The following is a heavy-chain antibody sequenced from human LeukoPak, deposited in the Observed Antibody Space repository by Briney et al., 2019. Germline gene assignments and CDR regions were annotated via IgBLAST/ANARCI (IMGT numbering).Heavy chain of an antibody. Sequence: GASVKVSCQASGYTFTSYAISWVRQAPGQGLEWMGRIIPILGIANYAQKFQGRVTITADKSTSTAYMELSSLRSEDTAVYYCARVAFYGSGSYYYYGMDVWGQGTTVTVSS. J-gene: IGHJ6*02. D-gene: IGHD3-10*01. CDR3: ARVAFYGSGSYYYYGMDV. V-gene: IGHV1-69*04. CDR2: IIPILGIA. CDR1: GYTFTSYA.